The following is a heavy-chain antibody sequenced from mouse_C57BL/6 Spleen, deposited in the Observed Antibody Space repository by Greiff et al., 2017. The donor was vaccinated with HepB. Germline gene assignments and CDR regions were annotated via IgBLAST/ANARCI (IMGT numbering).Heavy chain of an antibody. CDR3: ARFYDYDDYAMDY. Sequence: EVKLMESGGGLVQPGGSLSLSCAASGFTFTDYYMSWVRQPPGKALEWLGFIRNKANGYTTEYSASVKGRFSISRDNSQSILYLQMNALRAEDSATYYCARFYDYDDYAMDYWGQGTSVTVSS. D-gene: IGHD2-4*01. J-gene: IGHJ4*01. CDR1: GFTFTDYY. V-gene: IGHV7-3*01. CDR2: IRNKANGYTT.